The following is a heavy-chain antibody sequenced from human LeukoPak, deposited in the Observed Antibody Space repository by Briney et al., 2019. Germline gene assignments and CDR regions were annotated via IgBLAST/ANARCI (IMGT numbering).Heavy chain of an antibody. Sequence: GGSLRLSCAASGFSFSSYGISWVRQAPGKGLEWVSSISSSSSYIYYADSVKGRFTISRDNAKNSLYLQMNSLRAEDTAVYYCASFGGVIQDNYYFDYWGQGTLVTVSS. CDR3: ASFGGVIQDNYYFDY. V-gene: IGHV3-21*01. J-gene: IGHJ4*02. CDR1: GFSFSSYG. CDR2: ISSSSSYI. D-gene: IGHD3-16*02.